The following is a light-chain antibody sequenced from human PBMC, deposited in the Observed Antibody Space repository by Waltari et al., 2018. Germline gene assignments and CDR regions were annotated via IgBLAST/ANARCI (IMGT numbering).Light chain of an antibody. Sequence: QSALTQPASVSGSPGQSITISCTGTSSDVGAYNFVSWYQQHPGKAPKCMIYDVSKRPAGVSNRFSGSKSGNTASLTISGLQAEDEADYYCCSYAGTSTVIFGGGTKLTVL. CDR3: CSYAGTSTVI. CDR1: SSDVGAYNF. CDR2: DVS. V-gene: IGLV2-23*02. J-gene: IGLJ2*01.